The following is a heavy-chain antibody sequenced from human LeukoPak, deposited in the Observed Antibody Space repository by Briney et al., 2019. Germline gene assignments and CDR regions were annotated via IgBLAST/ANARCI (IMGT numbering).Heavy chain of an antibody. D-gene: IGHD3-3*01. Sequence: PSETLSLTCAVYGGSFSGYYWSWIRQPPGKGLGWIGEINHSGSTNYNPSLKSRVTISVDTSKNQFSLKLSSVTAADTAVYYCARGRDFWSGYLAYFDYWGQGTLVTVSS. J-gene: IGHJ4*02. CDR1: GGSFSGYY. CDR2: INHSGST. V-gene: IGHV4-34*01. CDR3: ARGRDFWSGYLAYFDY.